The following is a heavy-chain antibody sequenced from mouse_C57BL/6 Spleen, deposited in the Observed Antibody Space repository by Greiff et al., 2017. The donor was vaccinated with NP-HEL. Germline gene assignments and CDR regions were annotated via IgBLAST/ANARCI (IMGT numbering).Heavy chain of an antibody. Sequence: VQLQQPGAELVMPGASVKLSCKASGYTFTSYWMHWVKQRPGQGLEWIGEIDPSDSYTNYNQKFKCKSTLTVDKSSSTAYMQLSSLTSEDSAVYYCARRAFYYGSSLDYWGQGTTLTVSS. CDR1: GYTFTSYW. CDR2: IDPSDSYT. D-gene: IGHD1-1*01. V-gene: IGHV1-69*01. J-gene: IGHJ2*01. CDR3: ARRAFYYGSSLDY.